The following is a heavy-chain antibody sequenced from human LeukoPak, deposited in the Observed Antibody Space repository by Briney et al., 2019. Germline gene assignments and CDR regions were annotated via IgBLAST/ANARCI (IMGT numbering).Heavy chain of an antibody. V-gene: IGHV1-18*01. D-gene: IGHD4-23*01. Sequence: ASVKVSCKASGYTFINYGISWVRQAPGQGLEGMGWISGYDGNTNYAQEVQGRVTMTTDTSSSTAYMELRSLSSDDTAVYYCARAGGNSDYYYMDVWGRGSTVTVSS. CDR2: ISGYDGNT. CDR3: ARAGGNSDYYYMDV. CDR1: GYTFINYG. J-gene: IGHJ6*03.